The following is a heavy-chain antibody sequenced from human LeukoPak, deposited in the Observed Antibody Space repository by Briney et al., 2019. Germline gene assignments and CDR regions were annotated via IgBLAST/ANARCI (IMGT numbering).Heavy chain of an antibody. CDR1: GFTVSSNY. D-gene: IGHD4-17*01. CDR3: AREITVTKERTYYYGMDV. CDR2: IYSGGST. V-gene: IGHV3-66*01. J-gene: IGHJ6*02. Sequence: GGSLRLSCAASGFTVSSNYMSWVRQAPGKGLEWVSVIYSGGSTYYADSVKGRFTISRDNSKNTLHLQMNSLRAEDTAVYYCAREITVTKERTYYYGMDVWGQGTTVTVSS.